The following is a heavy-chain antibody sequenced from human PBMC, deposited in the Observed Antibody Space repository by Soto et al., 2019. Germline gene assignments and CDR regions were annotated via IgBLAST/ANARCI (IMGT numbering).Heavy chain of an antibody. CDR3: AKVNTAMVIYYYYGMDV. CDR1: VFTLRSYA. D-gene: IGHD5-18*01. Sequence: WGSLILSCAASVFTLRSYAMTWVRQAPGKGLEWVSGISRSGGDTYYADSVKGRFTMSRDNSKNTLYLQMTSLRAEDTAVYYCAKVNTAMVIYYYYGMDVWGQGTTVTVSS. CDR2: ISRSGGDT. J-gene: IGHJ6*02. V-gene: IGHV3-23*01.